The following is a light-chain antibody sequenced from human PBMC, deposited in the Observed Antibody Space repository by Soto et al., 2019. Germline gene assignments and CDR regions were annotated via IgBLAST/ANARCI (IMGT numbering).Light chain of an antibody. Sequence: EIVLTQSPGTLSLSPGERATLSCRASQSVSSSYLAWYQHKPGQAPRLLIYGASSRAAGIPDRFSGSGSGTNFTLTISSLEPEDFAVYYCQQYGSSPLWTFGQGTKVDIK. V-gene: IGKV3-20*01. J-gene: IGKJ1*01. CDR2: GAS. CDR3: QQYGSSPLWT. CDR1: QSVSSSY.